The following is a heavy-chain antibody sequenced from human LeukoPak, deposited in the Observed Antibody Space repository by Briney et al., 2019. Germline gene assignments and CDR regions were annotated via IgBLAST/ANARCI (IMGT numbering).Heavy chain of an antibody. CDR1: GGSISSSSYY. CDR3: ATSATRYNWFDP. D-gene: IGHD2-15*01. J-gene: IGHJ5*02. Sequence: NSSETLSLTCTVSGGSISSSSYYWGWIRQPPGKGLEWIGSIYYSGSTYYNPSLKSRVTISVDTSKNQFSLKLSSVTAADTAVYYCATSATRYNWFDPWGRGTLVTVSS. V-gene: IGHV4-39*01. CDR2: IYYSGST.